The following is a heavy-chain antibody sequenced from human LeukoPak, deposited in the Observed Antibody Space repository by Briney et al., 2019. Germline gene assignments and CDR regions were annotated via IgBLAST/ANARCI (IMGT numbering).Heavy chain of an antibody. CDR2: ISWHSGSI. CDR3: AKVAAGDYFDY. V-gene: IGHV3-9*01. D-gene: IGHD4-17*01. CDR1: GFTFDDYA. Sequence: SLRLSCAASGFTFDDYAMHWVRQAPGKGLEWVSGISWHSGSIGYADSVKGRFTISRDNAKNSLYLQMNSLRAEDTALYYCAKVAAGDYFDYWGQGTLVTVSS. J-gene: IGHJ4*02.